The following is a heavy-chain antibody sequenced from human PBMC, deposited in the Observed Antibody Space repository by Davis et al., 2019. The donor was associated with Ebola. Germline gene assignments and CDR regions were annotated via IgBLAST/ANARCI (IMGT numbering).Heavy chain of an antibody. CDR2: TYYRSKWYT. Sequence: MPSETLSLTCAISGDSVSSNSAAWNWIRQSPSRGLEWLGKTYYRSKWYTDYALSVRSRIVINPDTSKNQFSLQLNSVTPDDTAVYYCARDLNWFDSWGQGTLVTVAS. CDR3: ARDLNWFDS. CDR1: GDSVSSNSAA. J-gene: IGHJ5*01. V-gene: IGHV6-1*01.